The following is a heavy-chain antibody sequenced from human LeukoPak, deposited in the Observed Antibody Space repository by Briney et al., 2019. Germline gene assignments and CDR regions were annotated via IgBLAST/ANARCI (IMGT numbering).Heavy chain of an antibody. CDR2: IYHSGST. CDR1: GGSISSGGYY. J-gene: IGHJ6*02. V-gene: IGHV4-30-2*01. Sequence: SETLSLTCTVSGGSISSGGYYWSWIRQPPGKGLEWIGYIYHSGSTYYNPSLKSRVTISVDTSKNQFSLKLSSVTAADTAVYYCASLYSSPDEERRGYYYYGMDVWGQGTTVTVSS. CDR3: ASLYSSPDEERRGYYYYGMDV. D-gene: IGHD1-1*01.